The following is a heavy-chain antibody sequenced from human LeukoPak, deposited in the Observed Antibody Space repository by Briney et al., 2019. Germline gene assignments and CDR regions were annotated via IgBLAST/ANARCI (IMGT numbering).Heavy chain of an antibody. CDR3: ASRQKGILTGYR. D-gene: IGHD3-9*01. CDR2: IYYSGST. J-gene: IGHJ4*02. CDR1: GGSISSSSYY. V-gene: IGHV4-39*01. Sequence: SETLSLTCTVSGGSISSSSYYWGWIRQPPGKGLEWIGSIYYSGSTYYNPSLKSRVTISVDTSKNQFSLKLSSVTAADTAVYYCASRQKGILTGYRWGQGTLVTVSS.